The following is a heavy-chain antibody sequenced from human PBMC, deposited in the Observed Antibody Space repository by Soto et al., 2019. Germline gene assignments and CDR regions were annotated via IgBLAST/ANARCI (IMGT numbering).Heavy chain of an antibody. Sequence: QVQLVQSGAEVKKPGASVKVSCKASGYTFFTYAMHWVRQAPGQRLEWMGWINAGNGNTKYSQKFQGRVTITRDTSASTAYMQLSSLRSEDPAVYYCARGPGGPDGPGDYWGQGTLVTVSS. D-gene: IGHD2-15*01. V-gene: IGHV1-3*01. CDR3: ARGPGGPDGPGDY. J-gene: IGHJ4*02. CDR2: INAGNGNT. CDR1: GYTFFTYA.